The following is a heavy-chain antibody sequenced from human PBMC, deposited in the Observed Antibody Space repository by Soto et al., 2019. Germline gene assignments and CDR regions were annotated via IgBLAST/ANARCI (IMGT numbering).Heavy chain of an antibody. CDR3: ARALEPSVAGTGEDAFDI. CDR1: GFTFSSYS. D-gene: IGHD6-19*01. Sequence: GGSLRLSCAASGFTFSSYSMNWVRQAPGKGLEWVSYISSSSSTIYYADSVKGRFTISRDNAKNSLYLQMNSLRAEDTAVYYCARALEPSVAGTGEDAFDIWGQGTMVTVSS. CDR2: ISSSSSTI. J-gene: IGHJ3*02. V-gene: IGHV3-48*01.